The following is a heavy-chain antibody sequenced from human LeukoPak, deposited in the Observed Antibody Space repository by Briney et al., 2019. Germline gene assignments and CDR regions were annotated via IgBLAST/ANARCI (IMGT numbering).Heavy chain of an antibody. V-gene: IGHV5-51*01. D-gene: IGHD3-22*01. CDR2: IYPGDSDT. CDR1: GYGFTSYW. Sequence: GEALQISCKGSGYGFTSYWICCVRRMPGKGLEWMGIIYPGDSDTRYSPSFQGQVTISADKSISTVYLQWSSLKASDTAMYYCARRVESYDSSGYAYLLLDYWGQGTLVTVSS. CDR3: ARRVESYDSSGYAYLLLDY. J-gene: IGHJ4*02.